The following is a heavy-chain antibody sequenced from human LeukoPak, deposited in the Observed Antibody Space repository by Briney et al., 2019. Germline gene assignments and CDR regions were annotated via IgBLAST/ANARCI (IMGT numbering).Heavy chain of an antibody. CDR2: IYYSGST. J-gene: IGHJ4*02. Sequence: SQTLSLTCTVSGGSISSGDYYWSWIRQPPGQGLEWIGYIYYSGSTYYNPSLKSRVTISVDTSKNQFSLKLSSVTAADTAVYYCATFIAVAGNFDYWGQGTLVTVSS. CDR1: GGSISSGDYY. CDR3: ATFIAVAGNFDY. D-gene: IGHD6-19*01. V-gene: IGHV4-30-4*01.